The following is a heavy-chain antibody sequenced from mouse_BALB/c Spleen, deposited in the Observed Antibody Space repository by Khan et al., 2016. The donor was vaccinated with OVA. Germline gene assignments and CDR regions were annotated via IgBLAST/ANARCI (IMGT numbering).Heavy chain of an antibody. CDR3: ARGNYYGYAMDY. J-gene: IGHJ4*01. Sequence: EVQLQESGPGLVIPSQSLSLTCTVTGYSITSNYAWNWIRQFPGNTLEWMGYISYSGSTNYNPSLTSRISITRDTSKNQFFLQLNSVTTEDTATYYCARGNYYGYAMDYWGQGTSITVSS. CDR1: GYSITSNYA. CDR2: ISYSGST. D-gene: IGHD1-1*01. V-gene: IGHV3-2*02.